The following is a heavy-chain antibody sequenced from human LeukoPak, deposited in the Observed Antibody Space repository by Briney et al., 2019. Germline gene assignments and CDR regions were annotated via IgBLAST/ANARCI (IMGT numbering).Heavy chain of an antibody. CDR1: GYTFTGYY. D-gene: IGHD6-13*01. CDR3: ARAEQQQLAKPFDY. Sequence: ASVKVSCKASGYTFTGYYMHWVRQAPGQGLEWMGWISAYNGNTNYAQKLQGRVTMTTDTSTSTAYMELRSLRSDDTAVYYCARAEQQQLAKPFDYWGQGTLVTVSS. CDR2: ISAYNGNT. J-gene: IGHJ4*02. V-gene: IGHV1-18*04.